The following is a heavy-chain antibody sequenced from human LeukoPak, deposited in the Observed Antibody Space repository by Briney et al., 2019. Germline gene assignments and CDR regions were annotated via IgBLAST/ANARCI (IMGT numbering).Heavy chain of an antibody. CDR2: ISAYNGNT. Sequence: ASVKVSCKASGYTFTGYYMHWVRQAPGQGLEWMGWISAYNGNTNYAQKLQGRVTMTTDTSTSTAYMELRSLRSDDTAVYYCARALGPPTAMVKIWGQGTLVTVSS. V-gene: IGHV1-18*04. J-gene: IGHJ4*02. CDR3: ARALGPPTAMVKI. CDR1: GYTFTGYY. D-gene: IGHD5-18*01.